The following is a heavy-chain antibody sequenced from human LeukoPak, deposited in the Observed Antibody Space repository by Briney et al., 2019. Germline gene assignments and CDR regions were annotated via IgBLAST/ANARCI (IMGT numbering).Heavy chain of an antibody. CDR1: GFTFSTYW. CDR3: ARGFWTGVEY. J-gene: IGHJ4*02. D-gene: IGHD3/OR15-3a*01. V-gene: IGHV3-74*01. CDR2: IKSDGSDT. Sequence: GGSLRLSCAASGFTFSTYWMHCVRQAPGEGLVWVSRIKSDGSDTSYADSVKGRFTISRDNAKNTLYLQMNSLRAEDTAVYYCARGFWTGVEYWGQGALVTVSS.